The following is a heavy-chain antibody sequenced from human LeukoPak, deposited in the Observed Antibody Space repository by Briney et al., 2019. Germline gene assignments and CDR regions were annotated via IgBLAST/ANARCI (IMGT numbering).Heavy chain of an antibody. CDR1: GGSISSGGYY. CDR2: IYYSGST. J-gene: IGHJ4*02. V-gene: IGHV4-31*03. Sequence: PSETLSLTCTVSGGSISSGGYYWSWIRQHPGKGLEWIGYIYYSGSTYYNPSLKSRVTISVDTSKNQFSLKLSSVTAADTALYYCAKGALAAAGSGFDYWGQGTLVTVSS. CDR3: AKGALAAAGSGFDY. D-gene: IGHD6-13*01.